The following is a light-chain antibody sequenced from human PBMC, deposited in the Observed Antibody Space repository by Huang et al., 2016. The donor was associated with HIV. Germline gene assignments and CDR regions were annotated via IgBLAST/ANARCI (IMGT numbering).Light chain of an antibody. Sequence: AIRITQSPSSLSASTGDTVTITCRASQDVSDYLAWYQQKPGRAPNLLVYSAATLQGEGPSRFSGNGSATDFSLTINCLQSEDSGTYYCQQYSVYPWTFGQGTKV. CDR1: QDVSDY. V-gene: IGKV1-8*01. CDR3: QQYSVYPWT. J-gene: IGKJ1*01. CDR2: SAA.